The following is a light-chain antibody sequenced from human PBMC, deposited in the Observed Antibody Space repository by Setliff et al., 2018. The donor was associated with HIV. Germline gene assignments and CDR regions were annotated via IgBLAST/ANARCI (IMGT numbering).Light chain of an antibody. Sequence: ALTQPPSVSGSPGQSVTISCTGPSSDVSSYNRVSWYQQPPGTAPKLIIYEVSNRPSGVPDRFSGSKSGNTASLTISGLQAEDEALYYCSSYSSTSTLIFGGGTKVTVL. CDR3: SSYSSTSTLI. V-gene: IGLV2-18*02. CDR2: EVS. J-gene: IGLJ2*01. CDR1: SSDVSSYNR.